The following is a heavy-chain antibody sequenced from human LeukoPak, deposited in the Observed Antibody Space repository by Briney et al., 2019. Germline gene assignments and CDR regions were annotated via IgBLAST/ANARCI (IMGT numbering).Heavy chain of an antibody. Sequence: ASVKVSCKVSGYTLTELSMHWVRQAPGKGLEWMGGFDPEDGETIHAQKFQGRVTMTEDTSTDTAYMELSSLRSEDTAVYYCATRELWFGETSDYWGQGTLVTVSS. V-gene: IGHV1-24*01. CDR2: FDPEDGET. CDR1: GYTLTELS. D-gene: IGHD3-10*01. J-gene: IGHJ4*02. CDR3: ATRELWFGETSDY.